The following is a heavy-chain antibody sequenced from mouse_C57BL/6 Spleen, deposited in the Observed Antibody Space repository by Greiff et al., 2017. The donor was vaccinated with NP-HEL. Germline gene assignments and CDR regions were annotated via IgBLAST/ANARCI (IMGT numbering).Heavy chain of an antibody. Sequence: EVKVVESGGDLVKPGGSLKLSCAASGFTFSSYGMSWVRQTPDKRLEWVATISSGGSYTYYPDSVKGRFTIARDNAKNTLYLQMSSLKSEDTAMYYCARSLYDGYPYLDYWGQGTTLTVSS. CDR3: ARSLYDGYPYLDY. J-gene: IGHJ2*01. V-gene: IGHV5-6*01. CDR1: GFTFSSYG. CDR2: ISSGGSYT. D-gene: IGHD2-3*01.